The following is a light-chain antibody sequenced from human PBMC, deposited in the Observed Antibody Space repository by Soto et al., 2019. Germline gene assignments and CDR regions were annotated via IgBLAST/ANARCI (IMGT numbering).Light chain of an antibody. V-gene: IGKV1-39*01. CDR2: AAS. CDR3: QQYHSYPWA. CDR1: QRISSY. Sequence: DIQMTQSPSSLSASVGDRVTITCRASQRISSYLNWYQQKPGKAPRLLIYAASGLQSGVPSRFSGSGSGTDFTLTISGLQSEDFATYYCQQYHSYPWAFGLGTKVDNK. J-gene: IGKJ1*01.